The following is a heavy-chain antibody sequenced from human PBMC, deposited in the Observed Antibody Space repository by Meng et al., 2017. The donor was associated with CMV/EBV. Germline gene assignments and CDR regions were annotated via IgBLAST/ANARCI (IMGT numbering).Heavy chain of an antibody. D-gene: IGHD3-22*01. CDR3: ARERSQLDSSGYDD. Sequence: GESLKISCAASGFTFSSYWMHWVRQAPGKGLVWVSRINSDGSSTSYADSVKGRFTISRDNAKNSLYLQMNSLRAEDTAVYYCARERSQLDSSGYDDWGQGTLVTVSS. J-gene: IGHJ4*02. CDR1: GFTFSSYW. V-gene: IGHV3-74*01. CDR2: INSDGSST.